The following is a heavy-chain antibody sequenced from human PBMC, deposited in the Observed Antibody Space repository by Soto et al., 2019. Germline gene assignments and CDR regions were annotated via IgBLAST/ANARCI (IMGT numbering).Heavy chain of an antibody. D-gene: IGHD3-22*01. CDR1: GGSISTSTYY. Sequence: SETLSLTCTVSGGSISTSTYYWGWVRQPPGKGLEWIAYIYYSGSTSYNPSHKSRVSISLDTSKNQFSLKLSSVTAADTAVYYCARTYDGSGPNSGGYGFDIWGPGTMVTVSS. CDR2: IYYSGST. CDR3: ARTYDGSGPNSGGYGFDI. V-gene: IGHV4-61*05. J-gene: IGHJ3*02.